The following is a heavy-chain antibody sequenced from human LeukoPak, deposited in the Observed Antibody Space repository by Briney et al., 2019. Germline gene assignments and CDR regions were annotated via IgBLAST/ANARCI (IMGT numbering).Heavy chain of an antibody. D-gene: IGHD3-22*01. J-gene: IGHJ4*02. CDR3: ASSFYYDSRDY. CDR1: GGSVTSSSYY. CDR2: IYYSGRT. V-gene: IGHV4-61*01. Sequence: PSETLSLTCTVSGGSVTSSSYYWSWIRQPPGKGLEWIGYIYYSGRTNYSPSLKSRVSISIDTSKKKLSLRLTSVTAADSAVYYCASSFYYDSRDYWGQGTLVTVSS.